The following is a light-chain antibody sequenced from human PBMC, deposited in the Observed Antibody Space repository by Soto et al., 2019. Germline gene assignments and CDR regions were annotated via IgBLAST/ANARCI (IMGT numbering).Light chain of an antibody. Sequence: EIVVTQSPATLSVSPGERATLSCRASQNVSNNLAWYMQKPGQAPRLLIYGASTRATGIPARFSGSGSGTEFTLTISSLQSEDFTVYYCQQYNNWPLTFGGGTKVEIK. CDR2: GAS. J-gene: IGKJ4*01. CDR3: QQYNNWPLT. V-gene: IGKV3-15*01. CDR1: QNVSNN.